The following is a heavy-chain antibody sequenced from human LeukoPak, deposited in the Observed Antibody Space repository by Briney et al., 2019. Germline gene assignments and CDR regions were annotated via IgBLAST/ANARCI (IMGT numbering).Heavy chain of an antibody. CDR1: GGSISSYY. J-gene: IGHJ2*01. CDR3: ARITPSSIAARGGYFDL. D-gene: IGHD6-6*01. V-gene: IGHV4-39*07. Sequence: PSETLSLTCTVSGGSISSYYWGWIRQPPGKGLEWIGSIYYSGSTYYNPSLKSRVTISVDTSKNQFSLKLSSVTAADTAVYYCARITPSSIAARGGYFDLWGRGTLVTVSS. CDR2: IYYSGST.